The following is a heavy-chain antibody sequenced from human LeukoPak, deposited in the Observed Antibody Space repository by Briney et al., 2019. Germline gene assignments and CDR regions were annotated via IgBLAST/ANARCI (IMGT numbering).Heavy chain of an antibody. CDR1: GFTFDDYA. J-gene: IGHJ4*02. D-gene: IGHD1-7*01. CDR2: ISWNSGSI. V-gene: IGHV3-9*01. CDR3: AKEGINGTPYFDY. Sequence: GGSLRLSCAASGFTFDDYAMHWVRQAPGKGLEWVSGISWNSGSIGYADSVKGRFTISRDNAKNSLYLQMNSLRAEDTALYYCAKEGINGTPYFDYWGQGTLVTVSS.